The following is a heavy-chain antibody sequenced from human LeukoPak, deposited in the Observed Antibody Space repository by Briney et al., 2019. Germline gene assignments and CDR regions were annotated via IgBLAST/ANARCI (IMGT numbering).Heavy chain of an antibody. Sequence: GGSLRLSCAASGFTFSSYGMHWVRQAPGKGLEWVAFIRYDGSNKYYADSVKGRFTISRDNSKNTLYLQMNSLRAEGTAVYYCARTFRRPLADAKNYYYYYYMDVWGKGTTVTISS. D-gene: IGHD3-16*01. CDR1: GFTFSSYG. V-gene: IGHV3-30*02. CDR2: IRYDGSNK. CDR3: ARTFRRPLADAKNYYYYYYMDV. J-gene: IGHJ6*03.